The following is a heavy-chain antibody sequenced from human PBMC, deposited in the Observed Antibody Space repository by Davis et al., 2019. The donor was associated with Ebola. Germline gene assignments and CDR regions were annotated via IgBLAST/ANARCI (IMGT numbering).Heavy chain of an antibody. D-gene: IGHD2/OR15-2a*01. CDR1: GGSITTNLFY. CDR3: ARRRSIFEAIDY. V-gene: IGHV4-39*01. CDR2: SYYRGST. Sequence: SETLSLTCTVSGGSITTNLFYRASIRQSPGNGPVWIGSSYYRGSTYYTPFIKSRVTISVDTSKNQFSLKLNSVSATDTAIYYFARRRSIFEAIDYWGLGTLITVSS. J-gene: IGHJ4*02.